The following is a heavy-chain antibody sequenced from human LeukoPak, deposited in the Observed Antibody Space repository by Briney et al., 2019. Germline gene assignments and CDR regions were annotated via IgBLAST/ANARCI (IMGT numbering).Heavy chain of an antibody. Sequence: GGSLRLSCAASGFTFSSYSVTWVLQAAGKGLEWVSSISSTTTYIYYADSVKGRFTFSRDNAKNSLYLQMSSLRVEDSAVYYCARVRGTVTAVAGLYYMDVWGKGTTVTVSS. CDR3: ARVRGTVTAVAGLYYMDV. CDR1: GFTFSSYS. CDR2: ISSTTTYI. V-gene: IGHV3-21*01. D-gene: IGHD4-11*01. J-gene: IGHJ6*03.